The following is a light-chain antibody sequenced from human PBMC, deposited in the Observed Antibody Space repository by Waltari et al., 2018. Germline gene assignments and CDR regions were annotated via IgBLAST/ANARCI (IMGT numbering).Light chain of an antibody. CDR3: TSYTTASSWV. CDR1: SGGIGISTF. V-gene: IGLV2-14*01. CDR2: DVS. Sequence: QSALTQPASVSGSAAPSLTISCTGTSGGIGISTFVSWYQQEPGRAPPLIIVDVSQPPSGVSQRSCGTTAGTTASPTTSGLPAEEEADYCWTSYTTASSWVFGGGTKLTVL. J-gene: IGLJ3*02.